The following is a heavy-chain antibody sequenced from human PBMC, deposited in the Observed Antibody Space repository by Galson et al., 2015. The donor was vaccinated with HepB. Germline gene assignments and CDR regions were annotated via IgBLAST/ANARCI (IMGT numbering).Heavy chain of an antibody. Sequence: SLRLSCAASGFTFSSYAMHWVRQAPGKGLEWVAVISYDGSNKYYADSVKGRFTISRDNSKNTLYLQMNSLRAEDTAVYYCARDLRGNSPGYWGQGTLVTVSS. D-gene: IGHD4-23*01. V-gene: IGHV3-30-3*01. J-gene: IGHJ4*02. CDR3: ARDLRGNSPGY. CDR1: GFTFSSYA. CDR2: ISYDGSNK.